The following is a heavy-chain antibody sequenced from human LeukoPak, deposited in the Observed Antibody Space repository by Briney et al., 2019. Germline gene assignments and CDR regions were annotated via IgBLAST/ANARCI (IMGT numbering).Heavy chain of an antibody. CDR3: ARDPVTIFGVNYYMDV. V-gene: IGHV1-46*01. CDR1: GGTFSSYA. D-gene: IGHD3-3*01. Sequence: ASVKVSCKASGGTFSSYAISWVRQAPGQGLEWMGIINPSGGSTSYAQKFQGRVTMTRDTSTSTVYMELSSLRSEDTAVYYCARDPVTIFGVNYYMDVWGKGTTVTVSS. J-gene: IGHJ6*03. CDR2: INPSGGST.